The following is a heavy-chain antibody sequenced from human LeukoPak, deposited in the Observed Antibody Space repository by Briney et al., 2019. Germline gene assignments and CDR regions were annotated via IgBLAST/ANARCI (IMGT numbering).Heavy chain of an antibody. D-gene: IGHD6-13*01. J-gene: IGHJ4*02. CDR2: ISSTSSTI. CDR3: AREMTSYSSSAIDY. V-gene: IGHV3-48*01. Sequence: GGSLRLSCAASGFTFSSYSMNWVRQAPGKGLEWISYISSTSSTIYYGDSVKGRFTISRDNAKNSLYLQMNSLRAEDTAVYYCAREMTSYSSSAIDYWGQGTLVTVSS. CDR1: GFTFSSYS.